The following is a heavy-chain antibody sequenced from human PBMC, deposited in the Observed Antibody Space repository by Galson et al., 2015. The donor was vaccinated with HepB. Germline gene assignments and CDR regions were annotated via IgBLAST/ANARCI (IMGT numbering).Heavy chain of an antibody. J-gene: IGHJ5*02. CDR2: IIPIFGTA. CDR3: ASCRGGSCPVAWFDP. Sequence: SVKVSCKASGGTFSSYAISWVRQAPGQGLEWMGGIIPIFGTANYAQKFQGRVTITADESTSTAYMELSSLRSEDTAVYYCASCRGGSCPVAWFDPWGQGTLVTVSS. V-gene: IGHV1-69*13. CDR1: GGTFSSYA. D-gene: IGHD2-15*01.